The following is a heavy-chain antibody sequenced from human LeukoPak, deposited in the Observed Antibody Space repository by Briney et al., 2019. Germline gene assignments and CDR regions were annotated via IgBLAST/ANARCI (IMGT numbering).Heavy chain of an antibody. Sequence: SETLSLTCTVSGGSISSYYWSWIRQPPGKGLEWIGYIYYSGSTNYNPSLKSRVTISVDTSKNQFSLKLSSVTAADTAVYYCARRSYYYDSSDYFDYWGQGTLVTVSS. CDR2: IYYSGST. CDR3: ARRSYYYDSSDYFDY. CDR1: GGSISSYY. D-gene: IGHD3-22*01. J-gene: IGHJ4*02. V-gene: IGHV4-59*08.